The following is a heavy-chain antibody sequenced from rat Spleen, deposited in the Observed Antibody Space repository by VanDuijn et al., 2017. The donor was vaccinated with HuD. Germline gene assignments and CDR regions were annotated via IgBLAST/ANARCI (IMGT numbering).Heavy chain of an antibody. CDR1: GITFNNYW. CDR2: ISKIDDT. D-gene: IGHD1-4*01. V-gene: IGHV5-31*01. Sequence: EVQLVESGGGRVQPGRSLRLSCVASGITFNNYWMTWIRQAPGKGLEWVASISKIDDTYYSDSVKGRFSVPRDNAKSTLYLQRNSLRVEDTATYFCSPLPGYNLGHWGQGVMVTASS. CDR3: SPLPGYNLGH. J-gene: IGHJ2*01.